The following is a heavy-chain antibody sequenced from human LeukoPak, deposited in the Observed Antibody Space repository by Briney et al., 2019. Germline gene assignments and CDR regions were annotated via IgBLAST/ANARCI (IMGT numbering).Heavy chain of an antibody. CDR1: GGSISSYY. CDR3: ARHVQDTAMVTPLYYFDY. D-gene: IGHD5-18*01. CDR2: IYYSGST. V-gene: IGHV4-59*08. Sequence: PETLSLTCTVSGGSISSYYWSWIRQTPGKGLEWIGYIYYSGSTKYNPSLKSRVTISVDTSKNQFSLKLSSVTAADTAVYYCARHVQDTAMVTPLYYFDYWGQGTLVTVSS. J-gene: IGHJ4*02.